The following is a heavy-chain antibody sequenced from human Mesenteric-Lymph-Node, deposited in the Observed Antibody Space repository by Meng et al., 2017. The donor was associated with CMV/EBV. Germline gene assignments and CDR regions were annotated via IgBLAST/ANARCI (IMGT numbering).Heavy chain of an antibody. Sequence: GGSLRLSCAASGFTFSDYYMSWIRQAPGKGLEWVSYISSSGSTIYYADSVKGRFTISRDNAKNSLHLQMNSLRVEDTAFYYCARRIRVGYGMDVWGQGTTVTVSS. V-gene: IGHV3-11*01. D-gene: IGHD2/OR15-2a*01. CDR3: ARRIRVGYGMDV. J-gene: IGHJ6*02. CDR2: ISSSGSTI. CDR1: GFTFSDYY.